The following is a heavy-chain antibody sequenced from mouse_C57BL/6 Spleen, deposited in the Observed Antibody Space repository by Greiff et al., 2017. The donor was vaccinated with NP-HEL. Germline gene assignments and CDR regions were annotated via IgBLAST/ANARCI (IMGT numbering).Heavy chain of an antibody. CDR2: ISDGGSYT. CDR3: ARDNDYDVGFAY. D-gene: IGHD2-4*01. J-gene: IGHJ3*01. V-gene: IGHV5-4*01. CDR1: GFTFSSYA. Sequence: DVMLVESGGGLVKPGGSLKLSCAASGFTFSSYAMSWVRQTPEKRLEWVATISDGGSYTYYPDNVKGRFTISRDNAKNNLYLQMSHLKSEDTAMYYCARDNDYDVGFAYWGQGTLVTVSA.